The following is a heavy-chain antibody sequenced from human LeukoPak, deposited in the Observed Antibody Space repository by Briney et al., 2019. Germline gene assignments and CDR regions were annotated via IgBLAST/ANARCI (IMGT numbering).Heavy chain of an antibody. CDR1: GGSISSGY. V-gene: IGHV4-59*12. CDR2: IYYSGST. Sequence: SETLSLTCTVSGGSISSGYWSWIRQPPGKGREWIGYIYYSGSTNYNPSLKSRVTLSVATSKNQFSLKLSSVTAADTAVYYCARDVDHYGSGSYSPEKDWGQGTLVTVSS. J-gene: IGHJ4*02. D-gene: IGHD3-10*01. CDR3: ARDVDHYGSGSYSPEKD.